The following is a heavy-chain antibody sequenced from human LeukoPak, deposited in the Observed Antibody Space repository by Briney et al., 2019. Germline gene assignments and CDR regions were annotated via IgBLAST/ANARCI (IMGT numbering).Heavy chain of an antibody. D-gene: IGHD3-22*01. Sequence: GGSLRLSCAASAFTFKSSGMQCVRQAPGKGLEWVAVISYDGSNKYFADSVKGRFTISRDNSKNTLYLQMNSLRAEDTAVYYCAKDYDSSGWAAFDIWGQGTMVTVSS. CDR2: ISYDGSNK. V-gene: IGHV3-30*18. CDR3: AKDYDSSGWAAFDI. J-gene: IGHJ3*02. CDR1: AFTFKSSG.